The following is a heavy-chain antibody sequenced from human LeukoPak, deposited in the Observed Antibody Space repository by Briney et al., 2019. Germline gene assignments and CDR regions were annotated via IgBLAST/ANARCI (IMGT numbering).Heavy chain of an antibody. CDR2: IYYSGST. CDR1: GGSISSYY. J-gene: IGHJ4*02. Sequence: SETLSLTCTVSGGSISSYYWSWIRQPPGKGLEWIGYIYYSGSTNYNPSLKSRVTISVDNSNNKFSLRLSSVTAADTALYYCARGTLYSGWSYYFDSWGQGTLVTVSS. D-gene: IGHD6-19*01. CDR3: ARGTLYSGWSYYFDS. V-gene: IGHV4-59*12.